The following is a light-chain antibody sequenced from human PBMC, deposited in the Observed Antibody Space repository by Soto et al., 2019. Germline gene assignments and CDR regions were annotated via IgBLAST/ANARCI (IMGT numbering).Light chain of an antibody. J-gene: IGKJ1*01. CDR1: QSVSSN. CDR3: QQYYNWLLT. V-gene: IGKV3-15*01. CDR2: GAS. Sequence: EIVMTQSPSTLSVSPGERATISCRASQSVSSNLAWYQQKPGQAPRLLIYGASTRATGIPARFSGSGSGTEFTLTISSLQSEDFAVYYCQQYYNWLLTFGQGTKVDIK.